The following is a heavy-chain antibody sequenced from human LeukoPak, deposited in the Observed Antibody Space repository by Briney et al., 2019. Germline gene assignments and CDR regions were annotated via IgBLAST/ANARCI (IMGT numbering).Heavy chain of an antibody. J-gene: IGHJ4*02. CDR1: GFSFSTYW. CDR3: ARDPRYYYGSGED. V-gene: IGHV3-7*01. CDR2: IKQDGSEK. D-gene: IGHD3-10*01. Sequence: GGSLRLSCETSGFSFSTYWMAWVRQAPGKGLEWVANIKQDGSEKYYVDSVKGRFTISRDNAKNSLYLQMNSLRAEDTAVYYCARDPRYYYGSGEDWGQGTLVTVSS.